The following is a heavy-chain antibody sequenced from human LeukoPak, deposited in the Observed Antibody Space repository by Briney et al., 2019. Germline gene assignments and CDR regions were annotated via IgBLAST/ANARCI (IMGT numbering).Heavy chain of an antibody. J-gene: IGHJ4*02. CDR2: INHSGST. Sequence: PSETLSLTCAVYGGSFSGYYWSWIRQPPGKGLEWIGEINHSGSTNYNPSLKSRVTISVDTSKNQFSLKLSSVTAADTAVYYCARVPYYYDSSGYYSDPNFDYWGQGTLVTVSS. D-gene: IGHD3-22*01. CDR1: GGSFSGYY. V-gene: IGHV4-34*01. CDR3: ARVPYYYDSSGYYSDPNFDY.